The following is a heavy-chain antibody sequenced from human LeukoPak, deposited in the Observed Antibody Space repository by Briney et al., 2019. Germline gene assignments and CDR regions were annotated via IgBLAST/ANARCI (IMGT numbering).Heavy chain of an antibody. J-gene: IGHJ4*02. CDR2: ISSSSSYI. V-gene: IGHV3-21*04. CDR1: GFTFSSYS. CDR3: AKDRQYYDSSGYFNY. Sequence: GGSLRLSCAASGFTFSSYSMNWVRQAPGKGLEWVSSISSSSSYIYYADSVKGRFTISRDNSKNTLYLQMNSLRAEDTAVYYCAKDRQYYDSSGYFNYWGQGTLVTVSS. D-gene: IGHD3-22*01.